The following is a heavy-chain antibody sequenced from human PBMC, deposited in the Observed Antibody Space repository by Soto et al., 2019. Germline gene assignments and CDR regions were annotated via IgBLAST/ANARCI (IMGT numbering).Heavy chain of an antibody. J-gene: IGHJ4*02. CDR2: IIPIFGTP. Sequence: QVQLVQSGAEMKKPGSSMKVSCKASGGTFSSDGINWVRQAPGQGLEWMGGIIPIFGTPNYAQKFRGRITITADGSLSTAYMELSGLRSDDTAVYFCSRPHCSGGSCYSGRYYFGYWGLGTLVTVTS. V-gene: IGHV1-69*01. D-gene: IGHD2-15*01. CDR1: GGTFSSDG. CDR3: SRPHCSGGSCYSGRYYFGY.